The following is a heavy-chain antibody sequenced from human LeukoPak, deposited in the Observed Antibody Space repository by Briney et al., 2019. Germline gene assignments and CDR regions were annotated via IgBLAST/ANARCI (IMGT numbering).Heavy chain of an antibody. J-gene: IGHJ4*02. CDR3: VRDTSYYGSGPHFDY. V-gene: IGHV3-74*01. Sequence: GGSLRLSCAASGFTFSSYWMHWVRQAPGKGPVWVSRINTDGSSTSYADSVKGRFTISRDNAKNTLYLQMNSLRAEDTAVYYCVRDTSYYGSGPHFDYWGQGTLVTVSS. CDR2: INTDGSST. D-gene: IGHD3-10*01. CDR1: GFTFSSYW.